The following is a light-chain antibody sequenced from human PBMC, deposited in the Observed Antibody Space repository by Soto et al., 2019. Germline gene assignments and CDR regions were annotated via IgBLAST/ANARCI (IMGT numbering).Light chain of an antibody. J-gene: IGKJ4*01. CDR3: QHHDDFPLT. CDR2: SAS. CDR1: QDINNY. V-gene: IGKV1-33*01. Sequence: IQMTQSPSSLSASVGDRVTITCQASQDINNYVNWYQQKPGKPPKVMIFSASNLESGVPSRFSGSGSGTDFTFTISSLQPEDFATYYCQHHDDFPLTFGGGTRIEVK.